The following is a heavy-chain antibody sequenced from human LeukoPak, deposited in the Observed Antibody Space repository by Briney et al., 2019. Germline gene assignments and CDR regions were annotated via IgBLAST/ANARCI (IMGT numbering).Heavy chain of an antibody. J-gene: IGHJ4*02. CDR2: IYYSGIT. V-gene: IGHV4-61*01. D-gene: IGHD6-6*01. Sequence: SETLSRTCTVSGGSISSSSYYWSWIRQPPGKGLEWIGYIYYSGITNYNPSLKSRVTISVDTSKNQFSLKLSSVTAADTAVYYCARGYSTSSVSGGYWGQGTLVTVSS. CDR3: ARGYSTSSVSGGY. CDR1: GGSISSSSYY.